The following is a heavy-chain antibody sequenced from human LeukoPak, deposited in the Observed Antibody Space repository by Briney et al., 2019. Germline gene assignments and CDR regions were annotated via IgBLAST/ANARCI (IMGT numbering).Heavy chain of an antibody. CDR2: ISSRGST. J-gene: IGHJ4*02. CDR1: AGSISNYY. CDR3: ARHENWSGLEFGY. V-gene: IGHV4-4*07. D-gene: IGHD2/OR15-2a*01. Sequence: SETLSLTCTVSAGSISNYYWSWIRQPAGKGLEWIGRISSRGSTNYNPSLKSRVTISVDTSKNQFSLKLSSVTAADTAVYYCARHENWSGLEFGYWGQGTLVTVSS.